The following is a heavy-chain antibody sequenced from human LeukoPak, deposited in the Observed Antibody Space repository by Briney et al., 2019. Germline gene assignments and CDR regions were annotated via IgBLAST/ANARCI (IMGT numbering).Heavy chain of an antibody. CDR3: AKDAMVRGVIFHFDY. Sequence: GGSLRLSCTASGFTFSSYAMSWVRQAPGKGLEWVSAISGSGGSTYYADSVKGRFTISRDNSKNTLYLQMNSLRAEDTAVYYCAKDAMVRGVIFHFDYWGQGTLVTVSS. J-gene: IGHJ4*02. CDR2: ISGSGGST. D-gene: IGHD3-10*01. V-gene: IGHV3-23*01. CDR1: GFTFSSYA.